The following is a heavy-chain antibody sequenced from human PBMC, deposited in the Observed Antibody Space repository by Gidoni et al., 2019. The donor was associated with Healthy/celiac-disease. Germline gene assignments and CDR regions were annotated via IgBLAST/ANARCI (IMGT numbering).Heavy chain of an antibody. D-gene: IGHD3-3*01. CDR1: GGSISSYY. V-gene: IGHV4-59*01. J-gene: IGHJ6*02. CDR3: ARGLTIFGVVIPGDYYGMDV. Sequence: QVQPQESGPGLVTPSETLSLTCPVPGGSISSYYWRWIRQPPGKGLEWIGYIYYSGSTNYNPSLKSRVTISVDTSKNQFSLKLSSVTAADTAVYYCARGLTIFGVVIPGDYYGMDVWGQGTTVTVSS. CDR2: IYYSGST.